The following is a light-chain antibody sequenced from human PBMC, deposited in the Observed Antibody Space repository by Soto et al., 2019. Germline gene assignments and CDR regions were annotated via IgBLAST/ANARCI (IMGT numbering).Light chain of an antibody. V-gene: IGKV1-5*01. CDR3: QQYNSDSPYT. CDR2: DAS. Sequence: DIQMTQSPSPLSASVGDRFTITCRASQSISSWLAWYQQKPGKAPKLLIYDASSLESGVPSRFSGSGSGTEFTLTIRSLQPDDFATDYCQQYNSDSPYTFGQGTKLEIK. J-gene: IGKJ2*01. CDR1: QSISSW.